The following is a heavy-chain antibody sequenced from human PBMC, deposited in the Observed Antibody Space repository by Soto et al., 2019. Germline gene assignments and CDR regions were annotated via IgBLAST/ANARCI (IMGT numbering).Heavy chain of an antibody. CDR3: ASSITMIVVVITGAFDY. CDR2: INHSGST. CDR1: GGSFSGYY. Sequence: SETLSLTCAVYGGSFSGYYWSWIRQPPGKGLEWIGEINHSGSTNYNPSLKSRVTISVDTSKNQFSLKLSSVTAADTAVYYCASSITMIVVVITGAFDYWGQGTLVTVSS. V-gene: IGHV4-34*01. J-gene: IGHJ4*02. D-gene: IGHD3-22*01.